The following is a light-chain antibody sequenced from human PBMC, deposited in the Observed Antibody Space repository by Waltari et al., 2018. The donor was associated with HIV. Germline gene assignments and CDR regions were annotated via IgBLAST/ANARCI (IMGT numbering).Light chain of an antibody. Sequence: VVMTQSPFSLPVTLGLPASISCRSIQSLVYSDGNTYLSWFQQRPGQSPRRLISKVSNRESGVPDRFSGSGSGTDFTLKISRVEAEDVGVYYCMQGTHWPYTFGQGTKLEIK. CDR2: KVS. V-gene: IGKV2-30*01. CDR3: MQGTHWPYT. CDR1: QSLVYSDGNTY. J-gene: IGKJ2*01.